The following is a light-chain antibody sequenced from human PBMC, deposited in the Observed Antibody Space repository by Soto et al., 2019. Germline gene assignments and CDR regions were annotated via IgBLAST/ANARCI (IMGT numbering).Light chain of an antibody. V-gene: IGKV3-11*01. CDR3: QQRRNRVS. CDR1: QSVEAY. Sequence: IPLTQSPAILSLSPGERATLSCRASQSVEAYLAWYQQKPGQPPLLLIYDTSKRASGVPARFSGSGSGTDFPLSISSLEPEDFAVYFCQQRRNRVSFGPGTRVD. CDR2: DTS. J-gene: IGKJ3*01.